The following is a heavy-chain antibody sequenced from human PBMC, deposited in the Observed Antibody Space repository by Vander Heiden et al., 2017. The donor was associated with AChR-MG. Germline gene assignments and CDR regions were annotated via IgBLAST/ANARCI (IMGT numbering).Heavy chain of an antibody. Sequence: QLQLQESGPGLVKPSETLSLTRTVSGGSVRPSTYYWGWIRQSPGKGLEWIGSVYYSGSTYYNPSLKSRVTISVDTSRNQFSLKLSSVTAADTAVYYCARRKGIVVVPAAPEGCVPWGQGILGTVSS. CDR2: VYYSGST. J-gene: IGHJ5*02. CDR1: GGSVRPSTYY. D-gene: IGHD2-2*01. V-gene: IGHV4-39*01. CDR3: ARRKGIVVVPAAPEGCVP.